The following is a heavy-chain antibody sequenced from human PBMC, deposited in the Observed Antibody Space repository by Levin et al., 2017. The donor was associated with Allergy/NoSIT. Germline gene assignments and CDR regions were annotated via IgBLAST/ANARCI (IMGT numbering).Heavy chain of an antibody. CDR1: GFTFSTYG. V-gene: IGHV3-30*02. J-gene: IGHJ6*04. CDR3: AKGGDYDV. D-gene: IGHD4-17*01. CDR2: IVSDGSRK. Sequence: QSGGSLRLSCAASGFTFSTYGLHWVRQTPGKGLEWVALIVSDGSRKFYGDSVKGRFTISRDNSKNTLYLQMNNLRPEDTAVYYCAKGGDYDVWGTGTTVTVSS.